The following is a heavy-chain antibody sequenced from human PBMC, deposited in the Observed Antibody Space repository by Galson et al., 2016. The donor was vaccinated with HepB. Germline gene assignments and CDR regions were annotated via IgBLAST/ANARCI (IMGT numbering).Heavy chain of an antibody. Sequence: SLRLSCAASGFNFDDYAMHWVRQAPGKGLEWVSGITWNSGSIGYADSVKGRFTISRDNAKNSLYLQMNSLGAEDTALYYCAKGWGGLVYYAMDVWGQGTTVTVSS. CDR3: AKGWGGLVYYAMDV. V-gene: IGHV3-9*01. CDR2: ITWNSGSI. CDR1: GFNFDDYA. D-gene: IGHD3/OR15-3a*01. J-gene: IGHJ6*02.